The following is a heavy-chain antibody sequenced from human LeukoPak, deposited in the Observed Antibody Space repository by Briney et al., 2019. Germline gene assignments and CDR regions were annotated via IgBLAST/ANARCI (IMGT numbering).Heavy chain of an antibody. CDR3: ARGRDAYKGGNS. J-gene: IGHJ4*02. CDR1: GGSFSGYY. CDR2: INESGGA. D-gene: IGHD5-24*01. Sequence: SETLSLTCAVYGGSFSGYYWTWIRQHPGKGLEWIGEINESGGANYNPSFKSRVTISVDTSNNQFSLKLTSVTAADTAVYYCARGRDAYKGGNSWGQGTLVTVSS. V-gene: IGHV4-34*01.